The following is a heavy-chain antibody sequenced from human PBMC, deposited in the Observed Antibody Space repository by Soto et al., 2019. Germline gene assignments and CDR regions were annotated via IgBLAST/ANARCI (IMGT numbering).Heavy chain of an antibody. J-gene: IGHJ4*02. CDR3: ARRSTSCCHNFDC. D-gene: IGHD2-2*01. CDR2: VSGDGGDT. V-gene: IGHV3-23*01. CDR1: GFTFSSYA. Sequence: EVQLLESGGGLVQPGGSLRLSCAASGFTFSSYAMNWVRQAPGKGLEWVSAVSGDGGDTYYADSVKGRFTISRENSRNTLFLQMNGLRVEDTAVYYCARRSTSCCHNFDCWGQGTLVTVSS.